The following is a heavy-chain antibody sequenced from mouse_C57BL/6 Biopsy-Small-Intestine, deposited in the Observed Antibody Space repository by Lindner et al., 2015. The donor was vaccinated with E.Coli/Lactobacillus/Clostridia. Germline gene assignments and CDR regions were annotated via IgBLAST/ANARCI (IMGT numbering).Heavy chain of an antibody. CDR2: FYPGSGSL. CDR1: AYTFTEYT. J-gene: IGHJ2*01. Sequence: VQLQESGAELVNPGASVKLSCKTPAYTFTEYTIHWVKQRSGQGLEWIGWFYPGSGSLKLNEKFKDKATLTADKSSSTVYMELTRLTSEDSAVYFCARHPLTGYYFDYWGQGTTLTVSS. V-gene: IGHV1-62-2*01. CDR3: ARHPLTGYYFDY. D-gene: IGHD4-1*01.